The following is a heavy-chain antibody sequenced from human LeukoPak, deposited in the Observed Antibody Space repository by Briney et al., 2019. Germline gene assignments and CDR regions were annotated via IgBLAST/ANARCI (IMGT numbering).Heavy chain of an antibody. Sequence: PSETLSLTCTVSGGSISSYYWSWIRQPPGKGLKWIGYIYYSGSTNYNPSLKSRVTISVDTSKNQFSLKLSSVTAADTAVYYCARDQGVEWEPHFDYWGQGTLVTVSS. CDR1: GGSISSYY. J-gene: IGHJ4*02. CDR3: ARDQGVEWEPHFDY. CDR2: IYYSGST. V-gene: IGHV4-59*01. D-gene: IGHD1-14*01.